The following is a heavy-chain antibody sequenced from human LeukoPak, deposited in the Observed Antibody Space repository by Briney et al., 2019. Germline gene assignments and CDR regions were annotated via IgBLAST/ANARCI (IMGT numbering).Heavy chain of an antibody. CDR3: ARGPLDSGYTYFDY. D-gene: IGHD5-12*01. J-gene: IGHJ4*02. CDR2: FSYSGST. Sequence: PSETLSLTCTVSGGSVTTDYWSCIRQPPGKGLEWIGYFSYSGSTNYNPSLKSRVTISVDTSKNQFSLKLSSVTAADTAVYYCARGPLDSGYTYFDYWGQGTLVSVAS. V-gene: IGHV4-59*02. CDR1: GGSVTTDY.